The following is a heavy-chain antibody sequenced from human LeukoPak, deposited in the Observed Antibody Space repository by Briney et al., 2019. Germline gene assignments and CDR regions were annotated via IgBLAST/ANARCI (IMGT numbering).Heavy chain of an antibody. J-gene: IGHJ4*02. CDR3: TTLPMVRGVISYYFDY. CDR1: GFTFSNAW. Sequence: GGSLRLSCAASGFTFSNAWMRWVRQAPGKGLEWVGRIKSKTDGGTTDYAAPVKGRFTISRDDSKNTLYLQMNSLKTEDTAVYYCTTLPMVRGVISYYFDYWGQGTLVTVSS. V-gene: IGHV3-15*01. CDR2: IKSKTDGGTT. D-gene: IGHD3-10*01.